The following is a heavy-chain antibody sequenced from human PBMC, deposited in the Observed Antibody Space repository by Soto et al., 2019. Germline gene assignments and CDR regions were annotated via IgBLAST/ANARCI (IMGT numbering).Heavy chain of an antibody. J-gene: IGHJ6*02. CDR2: INHSGST. CDR1: GGSFSGYY. D-gene: IGHD3-10*01. CDR3: ARVSGIYYYGMDV. Sequence: SETLSLTCAVFGGSFSGYYWSWIRQPPGKGLEWIGEINHSGSTNYNPSLKSRVTISVDTSKNQFSLKLSSETAADTAVYYCARVSGIYYYGMDVWGQGTTVTVSS. V-gene: IGHV4-34*01.